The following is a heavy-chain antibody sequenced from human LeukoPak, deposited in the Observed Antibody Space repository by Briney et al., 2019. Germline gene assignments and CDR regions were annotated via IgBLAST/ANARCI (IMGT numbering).Heavy chain of an antibody. Sequence: GGSLRLSCAASGFTVSSNSMSWVRQAPGEGLEWVSVIYSGGSTYYADSVKGRFTISRDNSKNTLYLQMNSLRAEDTAAYYCARTYSGYSYGMYWYFDLWGRGTLVTVSS. CDR1: GFTVSSNS. J-gene: IGHJ2*01. V-gene: IGHV3-53*01. D-gene: IGHD5-18*01. CDR2: IYSGGST. CDR3: ARTYSGYSYGMYWYFDL.